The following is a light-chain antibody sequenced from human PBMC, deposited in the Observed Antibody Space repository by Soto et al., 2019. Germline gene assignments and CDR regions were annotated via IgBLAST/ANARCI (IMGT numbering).Light chain of an antibody. CDR3: HQYNNWFPFT. V-gene: IGKV3-15*01. J-gene: IGKJ5*01. CDR1: ESVNNK. CDR2: RAS. Sequence: EVVLTQSPATLSVSPGEIATLSCRASESVNNKLGWYQQKPGQAPRLLIYRASTRATGIPARFSGSGSGTEFTLTISSLQSEDSAVYYCHQYNNWFPFTFGQGTRLEIK.